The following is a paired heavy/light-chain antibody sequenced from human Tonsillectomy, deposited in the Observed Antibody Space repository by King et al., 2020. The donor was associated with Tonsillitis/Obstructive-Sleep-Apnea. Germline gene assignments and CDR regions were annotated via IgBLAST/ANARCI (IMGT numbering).Light chain of an antibody. CDR2: GNS. CDR1: SSNIGAAYD. J-gene: IGLJ2*01. Sequence: QSVLTQAPSVSGAPGQRVTISCTGSSSNIGAAYDVHWYQQLPGTAPKLLIYGNSNRPSGVPDRFSGSRSGTSASLDIIGLQAEDEADYYCQSYDSSLTVRVFGGGTKLTVL. CDR3: QSYDSSLTVRV. V-gene: IGLV1-40*01.
Heavy chain of an antibody. V-gene: IGHV3-21*01. J-gene: IGHJ3*02. CDR1: GFMFSSYN. Sequence: EVQLVESGGGLVKPGGSLRLSCAASGFMFSSYNMNWVRQAPGKGLEWVSSISSSSTYIYHADSVKGRFTISRDNAKNSLYLQMSSLRAEDTAVYYCARERVEFVEWLLSGDAFDIWGPGTMVTVSS. CDR3: ARERVEFVEWLLSGDAFDI. D-gene: IGHD3-3*01. CDR2: ISSSSTYI.